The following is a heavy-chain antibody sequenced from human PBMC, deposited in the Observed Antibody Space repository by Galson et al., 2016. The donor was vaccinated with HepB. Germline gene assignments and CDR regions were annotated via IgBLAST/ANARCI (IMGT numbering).Heavy chain of an antibody. CDR3: AKHTYIYASATFSGFDS. D-gene: IGHD5-18*01. V-gene: IGHV3-30*18. CDR1: KFRFSAYG. CDR2: TSYDGSNK. J-gene: IGHJ4*02. Sequence: SLRLSCAASKFRFSAYGMHWVRQAPGKGLEWVAVTSYDGSNKYYADSVKGRFTISRDNSKNTLHLQMDGLKAEDTAINYCAKHTYIYASATFSGFDSWGQGTLVTVSS.